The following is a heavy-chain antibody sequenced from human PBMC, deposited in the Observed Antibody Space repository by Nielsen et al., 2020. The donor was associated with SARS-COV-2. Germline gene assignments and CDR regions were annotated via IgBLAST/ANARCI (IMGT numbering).Heavy chain of an antibody. Sequence: ASVKVSCKASGYTFTSYPIHWVRQAPGQRLEWMAWINAGNGNTKYSQKFQARVTITRDTSANTAYMELSSLRSEDTAVYYCARDARGAQWKDYIDYWGQGTLVTVSS. J-gene: IGHJ4*02. CDR3: ARDARGAQWKDYIDY. CDR1: GYTFTSYP. D-gene: IGHD6-19*01. CDR2: INAGNGNT. V-gene: IGHV1-3*01.